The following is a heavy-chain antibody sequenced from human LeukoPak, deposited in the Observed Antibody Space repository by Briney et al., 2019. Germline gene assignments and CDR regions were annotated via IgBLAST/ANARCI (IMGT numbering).Heavy chain of an antibody. Sequence: ASVKVSCKASGYTFTSYAMHWVRQAPGQRLEWMGWINAGNGNTKYSQKFQGRVTITRDTSASTAYMELSSLRSEDTAVYYCARVAVTTTYAFDIWGQGTMVTVSS. V-gene: IGHV1-3*01. D-gene: IGHD4-17*01. CDR1: GYTFTSYA. CDR2: INAGNGNT. CDR3: ARVAVTTTYAFDI. J-gene: IGHJ3*02.